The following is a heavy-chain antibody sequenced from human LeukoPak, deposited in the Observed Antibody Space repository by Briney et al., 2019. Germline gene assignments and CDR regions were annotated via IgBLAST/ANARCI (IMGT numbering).Heavy chain of an antibody. CDR1: AFTFSDYY. V-gene: IGHV3-11*01. D-gene: IGHD1-26*01. CDR3: ATEMGPHSY. CDR2: ISSSDDRI. Sequence: GGSLRLSCAASAFTFSDYYMSWIRQAPGRGLEWLSHISSSDDRIDYTDSVKGRFTISRDNAKNTVYLQMNSLRVEHTAVYYCATEMGPHSYWGQGTLVTVSS. J-gene: IGHJ4*02.